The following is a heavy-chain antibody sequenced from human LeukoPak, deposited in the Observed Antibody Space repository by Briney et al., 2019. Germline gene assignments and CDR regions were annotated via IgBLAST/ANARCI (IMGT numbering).Heavy chain of an antibody. J-gene: IGHJ4*02. Sequence: GASVKVSCKASGHTFTNYGITWVRQAPGQGLEWMGWISADNGNANYPQKFQDRITISTDTSTTTAYMELRSLRSDDTAVYYRAREKYGSGSYSGSAFDYWGQGTLVTVSS. D-gene: IGHD3-10*01. V-gene: IGHV1-18*01. CDR3: AREKYGSGSYSGSAFDY. CDR1: GHTFTNYG. CDR2: ISADNGNA.